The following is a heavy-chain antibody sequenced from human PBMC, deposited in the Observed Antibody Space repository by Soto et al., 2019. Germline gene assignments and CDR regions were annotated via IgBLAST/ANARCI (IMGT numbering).Heavy chain of an antibody. CDR3: AILPPASAWSTVY. CDR1: VYSFTSYW. Sequence: GESLKISCKGSVYSFTSYWIGWVRQMPGKGLEWMGIIYPGYSDTRYSPSFQGQVTISADKSIRTAYLQWSSPKASDTAMYYCAILPPASAWSTVYWGQGTLVTVSS. D-gene: IGHD2-15*01. J-gene: IGHJ4*02. CDR2: IYPGYSDT. V-gene: IGHV5-51*01.